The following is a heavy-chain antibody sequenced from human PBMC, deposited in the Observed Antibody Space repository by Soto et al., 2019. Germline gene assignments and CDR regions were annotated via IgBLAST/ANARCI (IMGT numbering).Heavy chain of an antibody. V-gene: IGHV4-59*01. CDR3: ARYYDFWSGYYYFDY. D-gene: IGHD3-3*01. CDR1: GGSFSGYY. CDR2: IYYSGST. Sequence: SETLSLTCAVYGGSFSGYYWSWIRQPPGKGLEWIGYIYYSGSTNYNPSLKSRVTISVDTSKNQFSLKLSSVTAADTAVYYCARYYDFWSGYYYFDYWGQGTLVTVSS. J-gene: IGHJ4*02.